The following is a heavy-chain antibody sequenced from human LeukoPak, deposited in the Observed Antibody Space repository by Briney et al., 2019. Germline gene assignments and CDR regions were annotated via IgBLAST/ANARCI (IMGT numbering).Heavy chain of an antibody. V-gene: IGHV3-74*01. CDR1: GFTFSNHW. CDR2: IKSDGSST. Sequence: GGSLRLSCVASGFTFSNHWMHWVRQAPGKGPVWVSRIKSDGSSTNYADSVKGRFTISRDNAKSTVYLQMNSLRAEDTALYYCARALRYFDWNGVDVWGQGTTVTVSS. CDR3: ARALRYFDWNGVDV. J-gene: IGHJ6*02. D-gene: IGHD3-9*01.